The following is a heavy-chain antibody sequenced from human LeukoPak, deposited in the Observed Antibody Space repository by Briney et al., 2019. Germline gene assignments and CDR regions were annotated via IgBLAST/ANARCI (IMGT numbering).Heavy chain of an antibody. CDR1: GGTFSSYA. D-gene: IGHD1-26*01. J-gene: IGHJ4*02. CDR2: IIPIFGTA. V-gene: IGHV1-69*05. CDR3: AQSQSGSYRS. Sequence: EASVKVSCKASGGTFSSYAISWVRQAPGQGLEWMGGIIPIFGTANYAQKFQGRVTITTDESTSTAYMELSSLRFEDTAVYYCAQSQSGSYRSWGQGTLVTVSS.